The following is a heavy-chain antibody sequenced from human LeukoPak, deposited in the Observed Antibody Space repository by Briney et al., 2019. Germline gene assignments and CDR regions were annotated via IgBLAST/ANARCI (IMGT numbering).Heavy chain of an antibody. CDR2: IKQDGSEK. CDR1: GFTFSSYW. J-gene: IGHJ3*02. CDR3: ARLAVAGAVAFDI. V-gene: IGHV3-7*01. Sequence: GGSLRLSCAASGFTFSSYWMSWVRQAPGKGLEWVANIKQDGSEKYYVDSVKGRFTISRDNAKNSLYLQMNSLRAEDTAVYYCARLAVAGAVAFDIWGQGTMVTVSS. D-gene: IGHD6-19*01.